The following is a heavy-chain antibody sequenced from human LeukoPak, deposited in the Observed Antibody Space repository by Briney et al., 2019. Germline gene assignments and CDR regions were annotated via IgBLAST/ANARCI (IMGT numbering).Heavy chain of an antibody. J-gene: IGHJ3*02. Sequence: SETLSLTCTVSGGSISSYYWSWIRQPPGKGLEWIGYIYYSGSTNYNPSLKSRVTISVDTSKNQFSLKLSSVTAADTAVYYCARRLMLGGAFDIWGQGTMVTVSS. CDR2: IYYSGST. D-gene: IGHD2-8*01. CDR3: ARRLMLGGAFDI. CDR1: GGSISSYY. V-gene: IGHV4-59*08.